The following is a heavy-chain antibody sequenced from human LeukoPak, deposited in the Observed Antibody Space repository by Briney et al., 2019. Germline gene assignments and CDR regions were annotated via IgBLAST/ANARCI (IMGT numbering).Heavy chain of an antibody. J-gene: IGHJ6*03. D-gene: IGHD3/OR15-3a*01. V-gene: IGHV1-18*01. CDR1: GYIFTQYG. CDR3: ARRTGYNYYYMEV. Sequence: GASVKVSCKASGYIFTQYGISWVRQAPRQGLEWMASISTYNGNTNYAQNFQGRVTVTTDTSTSTAYMELRSLRSDDTAVYYCARRTGYNYYYMEVWGQGTTVTVSS. CDR2: ISTYNGNT.